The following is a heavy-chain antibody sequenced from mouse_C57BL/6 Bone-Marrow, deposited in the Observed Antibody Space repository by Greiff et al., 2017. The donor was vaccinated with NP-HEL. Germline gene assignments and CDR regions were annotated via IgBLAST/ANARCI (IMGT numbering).Heavy chain of an antibody. CDR2: IWSGGST. Sequence: VKLVESGPGLVQPSQSLSITCTVSGFSLTSYGVHWVRQSPGKGLEWLGVIWSGGSTDYNAAFISRLSISKDNSKSQVVFKMNSLQADDTAIYYCARNSITTVYAMDYWGQGTSVTVSS. D-gene: IGHD1-1*01. J-gene: IGHJ4*01. V-gene: IGHV2-2*01. CDR1: GFSLTSYG. CDR3: ARNSITTVYAMDY.